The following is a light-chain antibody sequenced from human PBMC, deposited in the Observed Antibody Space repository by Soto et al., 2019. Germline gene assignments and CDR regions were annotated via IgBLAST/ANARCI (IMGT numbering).Light chain of an antibody. CDR3: MQPLQSWT. CDR2: LGS. V-gene: IGKV2-28*01. CDR1: QGLLHSNGYNY. J-gene: IGKJ1*01. Sequence: DIVMTQSPLSLPVTPGEPASISCRSSQGLLHSNGYNYLDWYLQKPGQSPQLLIYLGSNRASGVPDRFSGSGSGTDFTLKISRVAAEDVGVYYCMQPLQSWTFGQGTKVDIK.